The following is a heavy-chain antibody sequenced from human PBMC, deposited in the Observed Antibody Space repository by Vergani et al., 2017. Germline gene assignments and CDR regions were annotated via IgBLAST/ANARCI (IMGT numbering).Heavy chain of an antibody. V-gene: IGHV1-18*01. CDR2: ISADNVNT. Sequence: QEQLVQSGAEVRKPGASVKVSCKASGYNFTSFDINWVRLATGQGLEWMGWISADNVNTNYAQKLRGRVTMTTDTSTSTAYMELRSLRSDDAAVYYCAIGIAARIDAFDIWGQGTMVTVSS. J-gene: IGHJ3*02. CDR1: GYNFTSFD. CDR3: AIGIAARIDAFDI. D-gene: IGHD6-6*01.